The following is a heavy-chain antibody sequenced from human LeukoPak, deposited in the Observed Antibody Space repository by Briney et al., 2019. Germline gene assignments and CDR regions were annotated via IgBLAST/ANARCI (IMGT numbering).Heavy chain of an antibody. CDR3: ARASGSSWPDY. J-gene: IGHJ4*02. Sequence: PGGSLRLSCAASGFTFNTYGMHWVRQAPGKGLEWVALISYDGKQKDYADSVKGRFTISRDNSKNTLYLQMNSLRAEDTAVYYCARASGSSWPDYWGQGTLVTVSS. CDR2: ISYDGKQK. D-gene: IGHD6-13*01. CDR1: GFTFNTYG. V-gene: IGHV3-30*03.